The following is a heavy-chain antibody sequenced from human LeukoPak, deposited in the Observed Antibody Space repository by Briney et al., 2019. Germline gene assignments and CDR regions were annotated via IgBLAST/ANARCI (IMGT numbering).Heavy chain of an antibody. Sequence: NPGGSLRLSCAASGFTFTGYSMNWVRQAPGKGLEWVSYISSSSSYTNYAESVKGRFTISRDNAKNSLYLQMNSLRAEDTAVYYCARRQVVGGNYYGIDVWGQGTTVTVSS. D-gene: IGHD2-15*01. V-gene: IGHV3-21*05. J-gene: IGHJ6*02. CDR2: ISSSSSYT. CDR3: ARRQVVGGNYYGIDV. CDR1: GFTFTGYS.